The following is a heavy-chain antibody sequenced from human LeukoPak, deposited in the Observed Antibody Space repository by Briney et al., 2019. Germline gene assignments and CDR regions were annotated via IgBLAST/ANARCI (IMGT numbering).Heavy chain of an antibody. CDR3: ARGPARSSYYDFWSGYYWFDP. J-gene: IGHJ5*02. CDR1: VFTFSSYS. CDR2: ISYDGSNK. D-gene: IGHD3-3*01. Sequence: RGSLRLSCAASVFTFSSYSMHWVRKAPCKGLEWVVVISYDGSNKYYADSVKGRFTISRDNSKNTLYLQMNSLRAEDTAVYYCARGPARSSYYDFWSGYYWFDPWGQGTLVTVSS. V-gene: IGHV3-30-3*01.